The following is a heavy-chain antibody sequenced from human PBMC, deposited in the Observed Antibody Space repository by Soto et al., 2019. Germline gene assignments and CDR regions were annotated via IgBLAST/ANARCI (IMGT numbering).Heavy chain of an antibody. Sequence: ASVKVSCKDSGYTFTSYAMHWVRQAPGQRLEWMGWINAGNGNTKYSQKFQGRVTITRDTSASTAYMELSSLRSEDTAVYYCARGGSGSYYDPGLDTEYYFDYWGQGTLVTV. CDR2: INAGNGNT. J-gene: IGHJ4*02. V-gene: IGHV1-3*01. CDR3: ARGGSGSYYDPGLDTEYYFDY. D-gene: IGHD3-10*01. CDR1: GYTFTSYA.